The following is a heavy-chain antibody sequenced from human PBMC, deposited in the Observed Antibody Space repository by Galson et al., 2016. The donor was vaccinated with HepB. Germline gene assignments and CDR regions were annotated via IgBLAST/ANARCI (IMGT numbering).Heavy chain of an antibody. CDR1: GGSFSSSSYY. Sequence: ETLSLTCSVSGGSFSSSSYYWGWIRQPPGGGLEWIGSVYYGGYSYYNPSLKSRVTISIDTSKNQFSLNLNSVTAADTAVYYCVSQIEGIARDVDYWGQGSLVTVS. V-gene: IGHV4-39*01. CDR3: VSQIEGIARDVDY. D-gene: IGHD3-10*01. CDR2: VYYGGYS. J-gene: IGHJ4*02.